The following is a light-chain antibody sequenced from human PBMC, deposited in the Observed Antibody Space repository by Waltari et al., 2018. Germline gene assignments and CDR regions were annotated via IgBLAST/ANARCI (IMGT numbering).Light chain of an antibody. V-gene: IGKV1-8*01. CDR3: QQYYSYPLT. J-gene: IGKJ3*01. CDR1: QVISNY. CDR2: DAS. Sequence: AIQITQYPSSLSAPTGDKVTITCRASQVISNYLAWYQQKPGKAPTLLIYDASTLQRGVPSMFSGSGYGTDFTRTISCLQSEDFATFYCQQYYSYPLTFGPGTKIDVK.